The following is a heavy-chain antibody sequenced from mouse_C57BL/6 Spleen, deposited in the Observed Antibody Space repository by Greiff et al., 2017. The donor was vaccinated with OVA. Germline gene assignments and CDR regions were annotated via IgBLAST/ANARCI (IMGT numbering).Heavy chain of an antibody. CDR1: GFTFSSYA. J-gene: IGHJ2*01. V-gene: IGHV5-4*01. Sequence: EVKLVESGGGLVKPGGSLKLSCAASGFTFSSYAMSWVRQTPEKRLEWVATISDGGSYTYYPDNVKGRFTISRDNAKNNLYLQMSHLKSEDTAMYYCAREHYDYSYDYWGQGTTLTVSS. D-gene: IGHD2-4*01. CDR2: ISDGGSYT. CDR3: AREHYDYSYDY.